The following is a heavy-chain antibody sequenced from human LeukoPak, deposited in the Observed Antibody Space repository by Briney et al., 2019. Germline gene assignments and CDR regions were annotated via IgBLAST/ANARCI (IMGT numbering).Heavy chain of an antibody. CDR1: GFTFSSYA. CDR2: VSGIGGST. CDR3: AKDPVGSSWYLSNFDY. D-gene: IGHD6-13*01. V-gene: IGHV3-23*01. J-gene: IGHJ4*02. Sequence: PGGSLRLSCAASGFTFSSYAMSWVRQAPGKGLEWVSAVSGIGGSTYYADSVKGRFTISRDNSKNTLYLQMNSLRAEDTAVYYCAKDPVGSSWYLSNFDYWGQGTLVTVSS.